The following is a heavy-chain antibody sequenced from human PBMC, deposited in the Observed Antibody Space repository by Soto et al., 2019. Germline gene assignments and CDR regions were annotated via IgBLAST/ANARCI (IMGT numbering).Heavy chain of an antibody. V-gene: IGHV4-31*03. CDR2: IYYSGST. J-gene: IGHJ5*02. D-gene: IGHD3-3*01. CDR1: GGFISSGGYY. CDR3: ARARETIFGVVTSVGWFDP. Sequence: SETLSLTCTVSGGFISSGGYYWSWIRQHPGKGLEWIGYIYYSGSTYYNPSLKSRVTISVDTSKNQFSLKLSSVTAADTAVYYCARARETIFGVVTSVGWFDPWGQGTLVTVSS.